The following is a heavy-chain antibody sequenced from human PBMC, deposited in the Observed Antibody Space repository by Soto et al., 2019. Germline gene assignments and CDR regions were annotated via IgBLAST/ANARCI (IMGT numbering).Heavy chain of an antibody. Sequence: EVQLVESGGGLAQPGSSLTLCCAASGLTFRDHYMRWVRQAPGKGLEWVGRIRDRPDRSTTDYAASVKDRFIISRDDSKNLLYLHMNNLKTEDSAVYFCTREAIQLWFDFWGQGTLVTVSS. J-gene: IGHJ4*02. D-gene: IGHD5-18*01. V-gene: IGHV3-72*01. CDR1: GLTFRDHY. CDR3: TREAIQLWFDF. CDR2: IRDRPDRSTT.